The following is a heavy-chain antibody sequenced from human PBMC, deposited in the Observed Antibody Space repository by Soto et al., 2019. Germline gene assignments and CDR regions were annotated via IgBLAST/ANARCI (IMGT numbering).Heavy chain of an antibody. CDR2: ISAYNGNT. V-gene: IGHV1-18*01. Sequence: ASVKVSCKASGYSFTSYGISLVRQAPGQGLEWMGWISAYNGNTNYAQKLQGRVTMTTDTSTSTAYMELRSLRSDDTAVYYCARMHRRQQLVPVDYWGQGTLVTVSS. CDR1: GYSFTSYG. D-gene: IGHD6-13*01. J-gene: IGHJ4*02. CDR3: ARMHRRQQLVPVDY.